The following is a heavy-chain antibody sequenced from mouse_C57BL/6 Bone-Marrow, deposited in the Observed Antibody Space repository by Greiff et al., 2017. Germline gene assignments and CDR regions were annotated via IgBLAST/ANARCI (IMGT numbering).Heavy chain of an antibody. CDR2: IDPENGDT. CDR3: ARGVTTFRWYFDV. J-gene: IGHJ1*03. V-gene: IGHV14-4*01. CDR1: GFNIKDDY. D-gene: IGHD2-5*01. Sequence: VQLQQSGAELVRPGASVKLSCTASGFNIKDDYMHWVKQRPEQGLEWIGWIDPENGDTEYASKFQGKATLTADKSSSTAYMELRSLTSEDSAVYFCARGVTTFRWYFDVWGTGTTVTVSS.